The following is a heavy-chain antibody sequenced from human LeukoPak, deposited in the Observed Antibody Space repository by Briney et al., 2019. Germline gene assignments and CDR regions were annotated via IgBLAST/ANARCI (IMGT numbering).Heavy chain of an antibody. Sequence: PGGSLRLSCAASGXTFSTHWMTWVRQAPGKGLEWVANIKGDGSEKYYVDSVKGRFTISRDNANNSLFLQMNSLRAEDTAVYYCARDVAAFDYWGHGTLVTVSS. J-gene: IGHJ4*01. V-gene: IGHV3-7*05. D-gene: IGHD6-25*01. CDR3: ARDVAAFDY. CDR2: IKGDGSEK. CDR1: GXTFSTHW.